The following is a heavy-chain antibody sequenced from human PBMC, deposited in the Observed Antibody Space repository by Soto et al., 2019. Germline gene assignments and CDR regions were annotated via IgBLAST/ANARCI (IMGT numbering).Heavy chain of an antibody. CDR1: GYTFTSYG. CDR2: ISAYNGNT. CDR3: ARVEGYYVSSGYLLAFDI. J-gene: IGHJ3*02. V-gene: IGHV1-18*01. D-gene: IGHD3-22*01. Sequence: QVQLVQSGAEVKKPGASVKVSCKASGYTFTSYGISWVRQAPGQGLEWMGWISAYNGNTNYAQKLQGRVTMTTDTATSTAYMELRSLRSDDTAVYYCARVEGYYVSSGYLLAFDIWGQGTMVTVSS.